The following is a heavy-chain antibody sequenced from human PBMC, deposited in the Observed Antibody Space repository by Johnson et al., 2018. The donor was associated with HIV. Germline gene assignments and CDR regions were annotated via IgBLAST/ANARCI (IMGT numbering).Heavy chain of an antibody. Sequence: VQLVESGGGLIQPGGSLRLSCAASGFTVSNNYMSWVRQAPGKGLEWVSVIYSGGSTYYSDSAKGRFTISRDNPKNTLYLQMNSLRVEDTAVYYCARDREYGLAWGWALDIWGQGTTVTVSS. CDR3: ARDREYGLAWGWALDI. V-gene: IGHV3-66*03. D-gene: IGHD6-19*01. CDR2: IYSGGST. CDR1: GFTVSNNY. J-gene: IGHJ3*02.